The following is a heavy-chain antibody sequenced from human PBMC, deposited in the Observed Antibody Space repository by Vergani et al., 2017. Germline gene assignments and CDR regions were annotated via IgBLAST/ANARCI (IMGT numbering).Heavy chain of an antibody. Sequence: QVQLQQWGAGLLKPSETLSLTCAVYGGSFSGYYWSWIRQPPGKGLEWIGEINHSGSTNYNPPLKSRVTISVDTSKNQFSLKLSSVTAADTAVYYCARRSGDIIPSNTFDYWGQGTLVTVSS. CDR3: ARRSGDIIPSNTFDY. J-gene: IGHJ4*02. D-gene: IGHD3-10*01. CDR2: INHSGST. V-gene: IGHV4-34*01. CDR1: GGSFSGYY.